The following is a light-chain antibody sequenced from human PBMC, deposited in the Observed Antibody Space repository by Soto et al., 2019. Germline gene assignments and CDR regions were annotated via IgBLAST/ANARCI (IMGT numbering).Light chain of an antibody. CDR2: GAS. V-gene: IGKV3-20*01. Sequence: ETVLTQSPGTLSLSPGESATLSCRAIQSVSSTYLAWYQQKPGQAPRVLIYGASSRATGIPDRFSGSGSGTDFTLTISRLEPEDFAVYYCQQYGSSPEWTFGQGTKVDIK. J-gene: IGKJ1*01. CDR3: QQYGSSPEWT. CDR1: QSVSSTY.